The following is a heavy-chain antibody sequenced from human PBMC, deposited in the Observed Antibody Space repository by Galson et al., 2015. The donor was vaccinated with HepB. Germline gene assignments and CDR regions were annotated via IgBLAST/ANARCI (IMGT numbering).Heavy chain of an antibody. CDR2: AYYRSKWYN. CDR3: TRGDLEMTY. CDR1: GDSVSSNSAA. D-gene: IGHD1-1*01. Sequence: CAISGDSVSSNSAAWNWIRQSPSRGLEWLGRAYYRSKWYNNYAVSVKSRITINPDTTKNQFSLQLNSVTPEDTAVYYCTRGDLEMTYWGQGTLVTVSS. V-gene: IGHV6-1*01. J-gene: IGHJ4*02.